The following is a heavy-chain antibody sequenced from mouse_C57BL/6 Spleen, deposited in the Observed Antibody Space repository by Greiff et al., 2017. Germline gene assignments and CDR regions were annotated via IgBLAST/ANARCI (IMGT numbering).Heavy chain of an antibody. J-gene: IGHJ4*01. D-gene: IGHD2-1*01. CDR3: ARSGGNYEGYAMDY. CDR2: IDPSDSET. V-gene: IGHV1-52*01. Sequence: VQLQQPGAELVRPGSSVKLSCKASGYTFTSYWMHWVKQRPIQGLDWIGNIDPSDSETHYNQKFKDKATLTVDNSSSTAYRQLSSLTSEDSAVEYCARSGGNYEGYAMDYWGQGTSVTVSS. CDR1: GYTFTSYW.